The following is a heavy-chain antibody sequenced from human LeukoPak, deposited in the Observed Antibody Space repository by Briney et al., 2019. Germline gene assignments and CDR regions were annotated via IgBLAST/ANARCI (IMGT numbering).Heavy chain of an antibody. D-gene: IGHD3-3*01. V-gene: IGHV3-23*01. CDR2: VRGSGTAT. CDR1: GFTFSTYA. J-gene: IGHJ4*02. Sequence: GGSLRLSCAASGFTFSTYAMTWFRQAPGKGLECVSAVRGSGTATYYADSVKGRFTISRDNSNNRLYLQMNSLRAEDTAIYYCVKTSRRDSTYDSPFDYWGQGTVVTVSS. CDR3: VKTSRRDSTYDSPFDY.